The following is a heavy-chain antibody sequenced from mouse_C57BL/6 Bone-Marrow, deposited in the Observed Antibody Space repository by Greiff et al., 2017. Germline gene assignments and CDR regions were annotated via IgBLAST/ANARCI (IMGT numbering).Heavy chain of an antibody. D-gene: IGHD2-1*01. CDR2: INPYNGGT. Sequence: EVQGVESGPVLVKPGASVKMSCKASGYTFTDYYMNWVKQSHGKSLEWIGVINPYNGGTSYNQKFKGKATLTVDKSSSTAYMELNSLTSEDSAVYYCADGLLGYYFDYWGQGTTLTVSS. V-gene: IGHV1-19*01. CDR1: GYTFTDYY. J-gene: IGHJ2*01. CDR3: ADGLLGYYFDY.